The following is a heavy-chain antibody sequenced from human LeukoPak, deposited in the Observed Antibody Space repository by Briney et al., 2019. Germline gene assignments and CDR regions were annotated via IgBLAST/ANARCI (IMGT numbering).Heavy chain of an antibody. CDR1: GFTFSSYS. J-gene: IGHJ6*02. CDR2: ISSSGSTM. Sequence: PGGSLRLSCAASGFTFSSYSMNWVRQAPGKGLEWVSYISSSGSTMYYADSVGGRFTIFRDNAQNSVFLQMNSLRDEDTAVYYCARAAGGGAHYYYYPMDVWGQGTTVTVSS. CDR3: ARAAGGGAHYYYYPMDV. D-gene: IGHD3-16*01. V-gene: IGHV3-48*02.